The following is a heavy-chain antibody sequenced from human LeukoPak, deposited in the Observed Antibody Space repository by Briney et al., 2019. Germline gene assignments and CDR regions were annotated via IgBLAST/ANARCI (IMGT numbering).Heavy chain of an antibody. Sequence: PGGSLRLSCAASGFIFSSYAMSWVRQAPGKGLEWVSTISGSGGSTYYADSVKGRFTISRDNSKNTLYLQMNSLRAEDTAVYYCAKDAPHYYYYYYMDVWGKGTTVTVSS. CDR2: ISGSGGST. CDR3: AKDAPHYYYYYYMDV. CDR1: GFIFSSYA. V-gene: IGHV3-23*01. J-gene: IGHJ6*03.